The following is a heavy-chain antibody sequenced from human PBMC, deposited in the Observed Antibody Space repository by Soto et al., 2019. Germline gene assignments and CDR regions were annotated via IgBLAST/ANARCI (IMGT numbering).Heavy chain of an antibody. V-gene: IGHV3-23*01. CDR2: ISGSGGST. CDR3: AKSEALYSSGWSY. J-gene: IGHJ4*02. Sequence: EVQLLESGGGLVQPGGSLRLSCAASGFTFSSYGMSWVRQAPGKGLEWVSNISGSGGSTYYADSVKGRFTISRDNSKNPLYEQINSLRAEDTAVYYCAKSEALYSSGWSYWGQGTLVTVSS. D-gene: IGHD6-19*01. CDR1: GFTFSSYG.